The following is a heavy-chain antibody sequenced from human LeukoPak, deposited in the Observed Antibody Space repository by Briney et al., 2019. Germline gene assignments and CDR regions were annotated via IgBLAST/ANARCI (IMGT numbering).Heavy chain of an antibody. CDR3: ARATMPDI. Sequence: PSETLSLTCTVSGVSINDYYWSRIRQPPGKGLEWIGYIYYTGSTNYNPSLKSRVTISLDTSKNQFSLKLNSVTAADTAVYYCARATMPDIWGQGTMVTVSS. V-gene: IGHV4-59*01. CDR2: IYYTGST. J-gene: IGHJ3*02. CDR1: GVSINDYY. D-gene: IGHD2-2*01.